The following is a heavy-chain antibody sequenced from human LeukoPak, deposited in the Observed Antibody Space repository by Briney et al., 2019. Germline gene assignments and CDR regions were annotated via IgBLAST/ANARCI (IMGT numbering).Heavy chain of an antibody. CDR1: GYTFTSYG. CDR2: INPGGGST. V-gene: IGHV1-46*01. Sequence: ASVKVSCKASGYTFTSYGISWVRQAPGQGLEWMGIINPGGGSTSYAQKFQGRVTMTRDTSTSTVYMELSSLRSEDTAVYYCASDGYSSGWYVLDYWGQGTLVTVSS. D-gene: IGHD6-19*01. CDR3: ASDGYSSGWYVLDY. J-gene: IGHJ4*02.